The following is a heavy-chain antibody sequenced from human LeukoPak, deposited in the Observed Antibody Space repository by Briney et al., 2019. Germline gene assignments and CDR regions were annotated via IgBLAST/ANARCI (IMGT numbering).Heavy chain of an antibody. D-gene: IGHD4-23*01. CDR1: GGSISIYY. J-gene: IGHJ6*02. CDR2: IYNSGST. CDR3: AREGTAHGGKAPFREGMDV. Sequence: SETLSLTCTVSGGSISIYYWSWLRQPPGKGLEWIGYIYNSGSTIYNPSLRSRVTISVDTSKNQFSLKLSSVTAADTAVYYCAREGTAHGGKAPFREGMDVWGQGTTVTVSS. V-gene: IGHV4-59*01.